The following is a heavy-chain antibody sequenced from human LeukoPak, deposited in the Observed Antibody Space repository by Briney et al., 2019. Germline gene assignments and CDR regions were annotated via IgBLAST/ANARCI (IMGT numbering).Heavy chain of an antibody. J-gene: IGHJ3*02. D-gene: IGHD3-10*01. V-gene: IGHV3-23*03. CDR3: AKAMVRGVPDAFDI. Sequence: GGSLRLSCAASGFPFGSYVMSWVRQAPGKGLEWVSVIYSGGSTYYADSVKGRFTISRDNSKNTLYLQMNSLRAEDTAVYYCAKAMVRGVPDAFDIWGQGTMVTVSS. CDR2: IYSGGST. CDR1: GFPFGSYV.